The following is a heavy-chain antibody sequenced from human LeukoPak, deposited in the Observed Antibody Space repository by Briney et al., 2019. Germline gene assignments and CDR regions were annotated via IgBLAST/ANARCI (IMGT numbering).Heavy chain of an antibody. CDR2: IYPGDSDT. J-gene: IGHJ5*02. Sequence: GESLKISCKASGYSFTSYWIDWVRQMPGEGLELMGIIYPGDSDTRYSPSFRGQVTISVDKSINTAYLQWSSLKASDTAIYYCARLVYSGSPFWFDPWGQGTLVTVSS. D-gene: IGHD1-26*01. V-gene: IGHV5-51*01. CDR3: ARLVYSGSPFWFDP. CDR1: GYSFTSYW.